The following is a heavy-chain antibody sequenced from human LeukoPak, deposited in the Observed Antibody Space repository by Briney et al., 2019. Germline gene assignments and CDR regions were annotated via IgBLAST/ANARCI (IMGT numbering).Heavy chain of an antibody. V-gene: IGHV5-51*01. J-gene: IGHJ4*02. D-gene: IGHD4-17*01. CDR3: ARQYGRPFDY. CDR1: GYRFADSW. CDR2: IYPGDSDT. Sequence: GESLKISCKGSGYRFADSWIGWVRQMPGKGLEWMGLIYPGDSDTRYSPSFQGQVSISVDKSISTTFLQWSSLKASDTAIYYCARQYGRPFDYWGQGTLVSVSS.